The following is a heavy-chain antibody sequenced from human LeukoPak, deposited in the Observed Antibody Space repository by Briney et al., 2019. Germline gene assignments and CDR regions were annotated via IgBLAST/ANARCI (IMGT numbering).Heavy chain of an antibody. CDR1: GGSIRYYY. J-gene: IGHJ4*02. Sequence: SETLSLTCTDPGGSIRYYYWSWIRQSPGKGLEWIGYIYHNGSTNYNPSLKSRVTISVDMSKNQFSLKMSSVTAADTAVYYCVRKGGLFDYWGQGRLVTVSS. CDR3: VRKGGLFDY. D-gene: IGHD2-15*01. V-gene: IGHV4-59*01. CDR2: IYHNGST.